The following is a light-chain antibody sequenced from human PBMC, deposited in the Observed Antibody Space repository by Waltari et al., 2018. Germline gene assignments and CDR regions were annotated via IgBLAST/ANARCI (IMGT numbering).Light chain of an antibody. CDR2: GAS. V-gene: IGKV3-20*01. J-gene: IGKJ2*01. CDR1: QSVSSSY. Sequence: EIVLTQSPGTLSLSPGERATLSCRASQSVSSSYLAWYHQKPGQAPRLLSYGASSRATDIPDRFSGSGSGTDFTLTISRLEPEDFAVYYCQQYGSSPVTFGQGTKLEIK. CDR3: QQYGSSPVT.